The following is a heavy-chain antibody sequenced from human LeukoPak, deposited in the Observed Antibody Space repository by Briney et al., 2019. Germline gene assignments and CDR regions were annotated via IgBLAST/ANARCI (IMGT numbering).Heavy chain of an antibody. CDR3: ARYSGYDDEGEYFDY. J-gene: IGHJ4*02. V-gene: IGHV3-7*01. CDR2: IKQDGSEK. D-gene: IGHD5-12*01. CDR1: GFSVSSHY. Sequence: GGSLRLSCAGSGFSVSSHYMSWVRQAPGKGLEWVANIKQDGSEKYYVDSVKGRFTISRDNAKNSLYLQMNSLRAEDTAVYYCARYSGYDDEGEYFDYWGQGTLVTVSS.